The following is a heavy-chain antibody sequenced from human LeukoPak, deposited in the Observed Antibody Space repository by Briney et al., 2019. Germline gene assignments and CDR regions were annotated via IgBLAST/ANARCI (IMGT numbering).Heavy chain of an antibody. CDR2: IYNGGST. CDR3: AKGGTYGGGADY. V-gene: IGHV4-59*01. J-gene: IGHJ4*02. CDR1: GGSISSYY. Sequence: SETLSLTCTVSGGSISSYYWSWLRQPAGKGLEWIGYIYNGGSTTYSPSLNSRVTISLDTSNNQVSLRLSSVTAADTAVYYCAKGGTYGGGADYWGQGTLVTVSS. D-gene: IGHD1-26*01.